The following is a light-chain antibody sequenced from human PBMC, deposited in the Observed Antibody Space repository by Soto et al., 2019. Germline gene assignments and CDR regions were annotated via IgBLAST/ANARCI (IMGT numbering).Light chain of an antibody. CDR3: QQYNNWPLT. V-gene: IGKV3D-15*01. Sequence: EVVLTQSPGTLSLSPGDRASLSCRASQNLSRYFLAWYQHKPGQAPRLLIYGASTRATGIPARFSGSQSGTEFTLTISSLLSEDFAVYFCQQYNNWPLTFGGGTKVDI. J-gene: IGKJ4*01. CDR1: QNLSRY. CDR2: GAS.